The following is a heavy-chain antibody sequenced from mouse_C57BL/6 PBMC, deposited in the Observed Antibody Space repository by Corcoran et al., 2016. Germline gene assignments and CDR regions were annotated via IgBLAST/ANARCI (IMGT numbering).Heavy chain of an antibody. J-gene: IGHJ3*01. V-gene: IGHV1-22*01. CDR3: ARFYYYYDGLAY. D-gene: IGHD2-4*01. CDR2: INPNNGGT. CDR1: GYTFTDYN. Sequence: EVQLQQSGPELVKPGASVKMSCKASGYTFTDYNMHWVKQSHGKSLEWIGYINPNNGGTSYNQKFKGKDTLTVNKSSSTAYMELRSLTSEDSAVYYCARFYYYYDGLAYWGQGTLVTVSA.